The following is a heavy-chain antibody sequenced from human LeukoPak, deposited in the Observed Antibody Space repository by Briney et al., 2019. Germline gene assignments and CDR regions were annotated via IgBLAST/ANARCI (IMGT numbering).Heavy chain of an antibody. CDR3: ARRRYYDGSGYLD. Sequence: PSETLSLTCIVSGDFVRNSNYYWDWIRQSPGKGLEWIGSIYYSGRTYYNPSLKTRVSMSVDTTKNHFSLKLTSVTAAGTAVYYCARRRYYDGSGYLDWGQGTLVIVS. V-gene: IGHV4-39*01. D-gene: IGHD3-22*01. CDR2: IYYSGRT. CDR1: GDFVRNSNYY. J-gene: IGHJ1*01.